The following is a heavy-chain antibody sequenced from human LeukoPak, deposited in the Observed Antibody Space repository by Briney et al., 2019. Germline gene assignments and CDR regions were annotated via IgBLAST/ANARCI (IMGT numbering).Heavy chain of an antibody. Sequence: PGGSLRLSCEASGFAFSSSAMHWVRQAPGKGLEWIGYIYYGGSTNYNPSLKSRVTISVDTSKNQFSLKLSSVTAADTAVYYCASAYYGSGSPALDVWGKGTTVTISS. V-gene: IGHV4-59*01. J-gene: IGHJ6*04. D-gene: IGHD3-10*01. CDR2: IYYGGST. CDR3: ASAYYGSGSPALDV. CDR1: GFAFSSSA.